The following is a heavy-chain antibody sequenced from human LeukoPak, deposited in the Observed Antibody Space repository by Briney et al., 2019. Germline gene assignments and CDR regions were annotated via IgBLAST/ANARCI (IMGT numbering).Heavy chain of an antibody. CDR2: IYHSGTT. V-gene: IGHV4-38-2*02. CDR3: ARGYSSSWYFNWFDP. CDR1: GYSISSGYF. D-gene: IGHD6-13*01. Sequence: NPSETLSLTCTVSGYSISSGYFWGWIRQPPGKGLEWIGSIYHSGTTYHNPSLKSRVTISVDTSKNQFSLKLTSVTAADTAVYYCARGYSSSWYFNWFDPWGQGTLVTVSS. J-gene: IGHJ5*02.